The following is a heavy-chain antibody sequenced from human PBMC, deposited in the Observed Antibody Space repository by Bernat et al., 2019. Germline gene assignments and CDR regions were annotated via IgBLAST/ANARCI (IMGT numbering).Heavy chain of an antibody. CDR2: ISYDGSNK. CDR1: GFTFSSYG. Sequence: QVQLVESGGGVVQPGRSLRLSCAASGFTFSSYGMHWVRQAPGKGLEWVAVISYDGSNKYYADSVKGRFTISRDNSKNTLYLQMNSLRAEDTAVYYCVNRRAGYPWRDAFDIWGQGTMVTVSS. J-gene: IGHJ3*02. D-gene: IGHD3-9*01. V-gene: IGHV3-30*18. CDR3: VNRRAGYPWRDAFDI.